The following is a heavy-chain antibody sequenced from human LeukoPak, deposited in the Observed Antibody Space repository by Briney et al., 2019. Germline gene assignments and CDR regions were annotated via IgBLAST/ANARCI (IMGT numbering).Heavy chain of an antibody. CDR3: ARGGGRNDFWSGSDHFDY. Sequence: AAVKVSCKVSGYTLTELSMHWVRQAPGKGLEWMGGVDPEDGETIYAQKFQGRVTMTEDTSASTAYMELSSLRSEDMAVYYCARGGGRNDFWSGSDHFDYWGQGTLVTVSS. V-gene: IGHV1-24*01. J-gene: IGHJ4*02. CDR2: VDPEDGET. CDR1: GYTLTELS. D-gene: IGHD3-3*01.